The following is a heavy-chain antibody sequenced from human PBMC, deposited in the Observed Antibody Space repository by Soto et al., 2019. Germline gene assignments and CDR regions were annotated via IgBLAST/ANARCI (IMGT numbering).Heavy chain of an antibody. V-gene: IGHV1-18*04. D-gene: IGHD1-20*01. CDR2: ISAYNGNT. Sequence: ASVKVSCKASGYTFTSYGISWLRQSPGQGLEWMGWISAYNGNTNYAQKLQGRVTMTTDTSTSTAYMELRSLRSDDTAVYYCARDHRYNWNDGGDYWGQGTLVTVSS. J-gene: IGHJ4*02. CDR1: GYTFTSYG. CDR3: ARDHRYNWNDGGDY.